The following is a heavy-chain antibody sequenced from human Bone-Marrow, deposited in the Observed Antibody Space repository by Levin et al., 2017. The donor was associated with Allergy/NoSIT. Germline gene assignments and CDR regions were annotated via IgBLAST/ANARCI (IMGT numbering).Heavy chain of an antibody. CDR2: TYYRWKWYN. CDR1: GDSLSSNGVA. J-gene: IGHJ3*02. V-gene: IGHV6-1*01. CDR3: ARGRNNALDI. D-gene: IGHD1-14*01. Sequence: PSETLSLTCAISGDSLSSNGVAWNWIRQSPSRGLEWLGRTYYRWKWYNDYAPSVKSRISVNPDTSKSQFSLQLNSVMPEDTAVYYCARGRNNALDIWGQGTIVTVSS.